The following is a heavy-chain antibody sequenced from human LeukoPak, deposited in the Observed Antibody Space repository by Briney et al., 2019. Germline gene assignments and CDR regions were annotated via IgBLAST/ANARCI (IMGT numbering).Heavy chain of an antibody. D-gene: IGHD3-3*01. CDR1: GGSISSYY. Sequence: QPSETLSLTCTVSGGSISSYYWSWIRQPPGKGLEWIGYIYYSGSTNYNPSLKSRVTISVDTSKNQFSLKLSSVTAADTAVYYCARKYYDFWSGYYLLDYWGQGTLVTVSS. CDR2: IYYSGST. J-gene: IGHJ4*02. V-gene: IGHV4-59*01. CDR3: ARKYYDFWSGYYLLDY.